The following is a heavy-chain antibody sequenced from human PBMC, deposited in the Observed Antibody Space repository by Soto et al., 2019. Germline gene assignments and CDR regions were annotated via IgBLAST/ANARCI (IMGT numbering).Heavy chain of an antibody. D-gene: IGHD5-18*01. CDR3: ARFLTEPRDGYSEGAIDY. J-gene: IGHJ4*02. CDR1: GFSLSTSGMC. V-gene: IGHV2-70*01. CDR2: IDWDDDK. Sequence: SGPTLVNPTQTLTLTCTFSGFSLSTSGMCVSWIRQPPGKALEWLALIDWDDDKYYSTSLKTRLTISKDTSKDQVVLTMTNMDPVDTATYYCARFLTEPRDGYSEGAIDYCGQGALVTVSS.